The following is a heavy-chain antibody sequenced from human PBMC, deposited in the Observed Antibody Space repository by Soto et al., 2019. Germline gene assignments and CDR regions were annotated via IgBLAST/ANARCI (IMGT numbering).Heavy chain of an antibody. V-gene: IGHV4-39*01. J-gene: IGHJ5*02. CDR2: IYYSGST. CDR3: ARRPQTYYQGYQRWFDP. D-gene: IGHD6-25*01. CDR1: GGSISSSSYY. Sequence: PPETLSLTCTVSGGSISSSSYYWGWIRQPPGKGLEWIGSIYYSGSTYYNPSLKSRVTISVDTSKNQFSLKLSSVTAADTAVYYCARRPQTYYQGYQRWFDPWGQGTLVTVSS.